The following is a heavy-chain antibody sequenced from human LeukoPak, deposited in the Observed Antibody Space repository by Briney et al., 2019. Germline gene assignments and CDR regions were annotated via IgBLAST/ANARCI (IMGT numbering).Heavy chain of an antibody. V-gene: IGHV3-9*01. J-gene: IGHJ5*02. CDR1: GFTFDDYA. D-gene: IGHD3-10*01. CDR2: ISWNSGSI. Sequence: PGRSLRLSCAASGFTFDDYAMHWVRQAPGKGLEWVSGISWNSGSIGYADSVKGRFTISRDNAKNSLYLQMNSLRAEDTALYYCAEDMGEELKLNWFDPWGQGTLVTVSS. CDR3: AEDMGEELKLNWFDP.